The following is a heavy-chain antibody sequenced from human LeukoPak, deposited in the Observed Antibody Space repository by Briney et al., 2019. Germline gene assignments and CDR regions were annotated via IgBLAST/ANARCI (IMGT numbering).Heavy chain of an antibody. V-gene: IGHV3-11*04. CDR2: ISSSGTTI. CDR3: ARDPSYSSSSRWFDP. Sequence: PGGSLRLSCAASGFTFSDYYMNWIRQAPGKGLEWLSYISSSGTTIYYADSVKGRFTIPRDNAKNLLYLQMNSLRAEDTAVYYCARDPSYSSSSRWFDPWGQGTLVTVSS. J-gene: IGHJ5*02. CDR1: GFTFSDYY. D-gene: IGHD6-13*01.